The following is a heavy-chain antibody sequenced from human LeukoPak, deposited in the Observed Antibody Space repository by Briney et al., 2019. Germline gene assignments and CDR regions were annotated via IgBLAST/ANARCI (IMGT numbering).Heavy chain of an antibody. Sequence: PGGSQRLSCVASGFTFGAYWMHWVRRVPGKGLVWVSGIKTDGTYTNYADSVKGRFTISRDNAKNTLYLQMNSLRAEDTAVYYCAGQLFGTWNYWGQGTQVTVSS. J-gene: IGHJ4*02. D-gene: IGHD3-16*01. CDR3: AGQLFGTWNY. CDR1: GFTFGAYW. CDR2: IKTDGTYT. V-gene: IGHV3-74*01.